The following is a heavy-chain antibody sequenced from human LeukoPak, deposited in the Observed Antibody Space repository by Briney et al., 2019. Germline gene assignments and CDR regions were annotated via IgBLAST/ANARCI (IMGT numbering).Heavy chain of an antibody. CDR2: INHSGST. J-gene: IGHJ4*02. V-gene: IGHV4-4*02. D-gene: IGHD3-22*01. Sequence: PSGTLSLTCAVSGGSISSSNWWSWVRQPPGKGLEWIGEINHSGSTNYNPSLKSRVTISVDTSKNQFSLKLSSVTAADTAVYYCARMGYYDSSGIDYWGQGTLVTVSS. CDR3: ARMGYYDSSGIDY. CDR1: GGSISSSNW.